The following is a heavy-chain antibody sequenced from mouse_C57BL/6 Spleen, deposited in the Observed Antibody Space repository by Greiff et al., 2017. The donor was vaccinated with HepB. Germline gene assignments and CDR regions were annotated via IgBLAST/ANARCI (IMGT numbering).Heavy chain of an antibody. Sequence: VQLQQSGPELVKPGASVKISCKASGYAFSSSWMNWVKQRPGKGLEWIGRIYPGDGDTNYNGKFKGKATLTADKSSSTAYMQLSSLTSEDSAVYFCATYYSNYVGAWFAYWGQGTLVTVSA. J-gene: IGHJ3*01. CDR3: ATYYSNYVGAWFAY. D-gene: IGHD2-5*01. CDR2: IYPGDGDT. V-gene: IGHV1-82*01. CDR1: GYAFSSSW.